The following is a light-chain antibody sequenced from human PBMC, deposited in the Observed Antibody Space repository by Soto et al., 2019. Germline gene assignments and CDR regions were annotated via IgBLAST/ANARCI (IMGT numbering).Light chain of an antibody. CDR1: QSVSRY. CDR3: QQRSNWPPLT. CDR2: DAS. V-gene: IGKV3-11*01. J-gene: IGKJ4*01. Sequence: EIVLTQSPATLSLSPGERATLSCRASQSVSRYLAWYQQKPRQAPRLLIYDASNRATGIPARFSGSGSGTDFTLTLSSLEPEDFAVYYCQQRSNWPPLTFGGGPKVEIK.